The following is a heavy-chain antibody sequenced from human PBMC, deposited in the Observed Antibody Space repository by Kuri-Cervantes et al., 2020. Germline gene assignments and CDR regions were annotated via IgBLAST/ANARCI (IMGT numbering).Heavy chain of an antibody. CDR1: GGSISSGGYY. Sequence: SETLSLTCTVSGGSISSGGYYWSWIRQPPGKGLEWIGSIYYSGSTYYNPSLKSRVTISVDTSKNQFSLKLSSVTAADTAVYYCARHRSDYYYYGMDVWGQGTTVTVSS. CDR3: ARHRSDYYYYGMDV. CDR2: IYYSGST. V-gene: IGHV4-39*01. J-gene: IGHJ6*02.